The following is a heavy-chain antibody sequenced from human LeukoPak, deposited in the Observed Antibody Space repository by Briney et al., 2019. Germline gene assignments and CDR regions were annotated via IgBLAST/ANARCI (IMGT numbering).Heavy chain of an antibody. CDR3: ATNTMFRGIHAFDI. CDR1: GYSFTSYW. J-gene: IGHJ3*02. V-gene: IGHV5-51*01. CDR2: IFPGDSDT. Sequence: GESLKISCKGSGYSFTSYWIGWVRQMPGKGLEWMGIIFPGDSDTRYSPSFQGQVTISADKSISTAYLQWSSLKASHSAMYYCATNTMFRGIHAFDIWGQGTMVTVSS. D-gene: IGHD3-10*01.